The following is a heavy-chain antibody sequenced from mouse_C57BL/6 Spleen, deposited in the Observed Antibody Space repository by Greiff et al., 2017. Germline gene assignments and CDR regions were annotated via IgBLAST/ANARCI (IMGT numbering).Heavy chain of an antibody. D-gene: IGHD2-1*01. CDR1: GFTFSSYC. CDR3: AGEGNYPYFDY. V-gene: IGHV5-6*01. J-gene: IGHJ2*01. Sequence: EVKVVEPGGDLVKPGASLKLSCAASGFTFSSYCMSWVRQTPDKRLEWVATISTDGSYTYYPDSLKGRFTISRDNAKNTLYLQMSSLKSEDTAMYYCAGEGNYPYFDYWGQGTTLTVSS. CDR2: ISTDGSYT.